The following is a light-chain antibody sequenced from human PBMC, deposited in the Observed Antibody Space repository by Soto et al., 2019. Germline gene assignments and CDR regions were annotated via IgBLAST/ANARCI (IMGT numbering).Light chain of an antibody. Sequence: QSVLTQPASVSGSPGQSITISCTGTSSDIGTYNLVSWYQQHPGKAPKLMIYEGNKRPSGVSNRFSGSKSGNTASLTISGLQAEDEADYYCCSYAGPSTSVFGGGTQLTVL. CDR1: SSDIGTYNL. V-gene: IGLV2-23*01. CDR3: CSYAGPSTSV. J-gene: IGLJ3*02. CDR2: EGN.